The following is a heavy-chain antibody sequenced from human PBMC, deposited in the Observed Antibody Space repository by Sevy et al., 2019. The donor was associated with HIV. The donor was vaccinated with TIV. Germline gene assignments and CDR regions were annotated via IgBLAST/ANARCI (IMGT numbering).Heavy chain of an antibody. J-gene: IGHJ4*02. CDR2: NKSETDGGAA. D-gene: IGHD4-4*01. Sequence: LSLTCAASGITFSSAWMSWVRLVPGKGLEWLGRNKSETDGGAADYAAAVKGRFTISRDDSKETLYLQLNSLKTEDTAVYYCTTDLGFYSSKWGQGTLVTVSS. V-gene: IGHV3-15*01. CDR3: TTDLGFYSSK. CDR1: GITFSSAW.